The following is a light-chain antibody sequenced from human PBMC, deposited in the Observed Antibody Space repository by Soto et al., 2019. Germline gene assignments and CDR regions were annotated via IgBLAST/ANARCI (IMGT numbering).Light chain of an antibody. Sequence: EIVLTQSPGTLSLSPGERATLSCRASQSVSSSYLVWYQQKPGQAPRLLIYDASSRATGIPDRFSGSGSGTDFTLTISRLEPEDFAVYYCQQYGSSLMYTFGQGTKLEIK. CDR2: DAS. V-gene: IGKV3-20*01. CDR1: QSVSSSY. J-gene: IGKJ2*01. CDR3: QQYGSSLMYT.